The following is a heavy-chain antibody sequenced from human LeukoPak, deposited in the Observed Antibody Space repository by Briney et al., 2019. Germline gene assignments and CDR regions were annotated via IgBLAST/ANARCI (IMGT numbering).Heavy chain of an antibody. Sequence: PGGSLRLSCAASGFTFSSYSMNWVRQAPGKGLEWVSSISSSSSYIYYADSVKGRFTISRDNAKNSLYLQMNSLRAEDTAVYYCARPGYSYGFLSGDAFDIWGQGKLVTVSS. D-gene: IGHD5-18*01. V-gene: IGHV3-21*01. CDR3: ARPGYSYGFLSGDAFDI. J-gene: IGHJ3*02. CDR2: ISSSSSYI. CDR1: GFTFSSYS.